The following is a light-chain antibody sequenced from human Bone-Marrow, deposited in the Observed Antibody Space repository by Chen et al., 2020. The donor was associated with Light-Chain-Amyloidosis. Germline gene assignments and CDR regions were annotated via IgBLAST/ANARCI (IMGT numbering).Light chain of an antibody. CDR2: EDD. V-gene: IGLV6-57*01. CDR1: SGSIATNY. J-gene: IGLJ3*02. CDR3: QSYQGSSQGV. Sequence: NFMLTQPHSVSESPGKTVIISYTRSSGSIATNYVQWYQQRPGSSPTTVIYEDDQRPSGVPDRFSGSIDRSSNSASLTIAGLKTEDATDYYCQSYQGSSQGVFGGGTKLTVL.